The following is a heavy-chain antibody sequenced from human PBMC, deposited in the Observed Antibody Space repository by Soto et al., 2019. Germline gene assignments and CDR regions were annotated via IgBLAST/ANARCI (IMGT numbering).Heavy chain of an antibody. CDR1: GFTFSSYA. V-gene: IGHV3-30*04. Sequence: QVQLVESGGGVVQPGNSLRLSCAASGFTFSSYAMHWVRQAPGKGLEWVAIISFDGSNKYYADSVKGRFTISRDNSKNTLYLQMNSLTAEDTAVYYCARVRSCSSTTCYNFDWWGQGTLVTVSS. D-gene: IGHD2-2*02. CDR3: ARVRSCSSTTCYNFDW. CDR2: ISFDGSNK. J-gene: IGHJ4*02.